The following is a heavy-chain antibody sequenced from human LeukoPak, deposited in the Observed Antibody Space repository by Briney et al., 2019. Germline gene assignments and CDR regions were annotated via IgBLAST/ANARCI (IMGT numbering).Heavy chain of an antibody. J-gene: IGHJ3*02. D-gene: IGHD1-26*01. Sequence: GGSLRLSCAASGFTFSSYWMSWVRQAPGKGLEWVANIKQDGREKYYVDSVKGRFTISRDNAKNSLYMQMNTLRAEDTAVYYCAREVGATNAFDIWGQGTMVTVSS. CDR2: IKQDGREK. CDR1: GFTFSSYW. V-gene: IGHV3-7*04. CDR3: AREVGATNAFDI.